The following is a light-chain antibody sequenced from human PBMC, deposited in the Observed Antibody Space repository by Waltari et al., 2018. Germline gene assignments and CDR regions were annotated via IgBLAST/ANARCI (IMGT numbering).Light chain of an antibody. V-gene: IGKV3-20*01. J-gene: IGKJ2*01. CDR3: QQYGSSPPRYT. CDR2: AAS. Sequence: EIVLTQSPDTLSLSPGERATLSCRASQSVSSSYLAWYQQKPGQAPRLLIYAASSRATGIPDRFSGSGSGTDFTLTISRLEPEDFAVYYCQQYGSSPPRYTFGQGTKLEIK. CDR1: QSVSSSY.